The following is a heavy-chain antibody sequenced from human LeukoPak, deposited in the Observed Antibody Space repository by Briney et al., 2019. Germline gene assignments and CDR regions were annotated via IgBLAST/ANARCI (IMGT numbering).Heavy chain of an antibody. D-gene: IGHD6-13*01. J-gene: IGHJ6*03. CDR2: ISWDGGST. Sequence: GGSLRLSCAASGFTFDDYAMHWVRQAPGKGLEWVSLISWDGGSTYYADSVKGRFTISRDNSKNSLYLQMNSLRAEDTALYYCAKDMGGYSHMDVWGTGTTVTVSS. CDR1: GFTFDDYA. CDR3: AKDMGGYSHMDV. V-gene: IGHV3-43D*03.